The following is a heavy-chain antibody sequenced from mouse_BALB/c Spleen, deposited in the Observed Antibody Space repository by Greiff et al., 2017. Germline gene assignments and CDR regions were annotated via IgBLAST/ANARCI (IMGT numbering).Heavy chain of an antibody. J-gene: IGHJ4*01. V-gene: IGHV1-7*01. CDR2: INPSTGYT. Sequence: QVQLQQSGAELAKPGASVKMSCKASGYTFTSYWMHWVKQRPGQGLEWIGYINPSTGYTEYNQKFKDKATLTADKSSSTAYMQLSSLTSEDSAVYYCARGGYGDAMDYWGQGTSVTVSS. CDR1: GYTFTSYW. D-gene: IGHD2-14*01. CDR3: ARGGYGDAMDY.